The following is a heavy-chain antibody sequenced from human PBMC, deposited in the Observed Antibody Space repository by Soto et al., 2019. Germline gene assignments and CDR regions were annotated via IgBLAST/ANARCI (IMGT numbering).Heavy chain of an antibody. V-gene: IGHV3-20*01. Sequence: EVQLVESGGGVVRPGGSLRLSCAASGFTFDDYGMSWVRQAQGKGLEWFSGINWNGGSTGYADSVKGRFTISSDNAKHSLYRQRHGLRSEDTGLYHCARGFVEFCWFDPWGKGTQVTVSS. J-gene: IGHJ5*02. CDR3: ARGFVEFCWFDP. CDR2: INWNGGST. D-gene: IGHD3-10*01. CDR1: GFTFDDYG.